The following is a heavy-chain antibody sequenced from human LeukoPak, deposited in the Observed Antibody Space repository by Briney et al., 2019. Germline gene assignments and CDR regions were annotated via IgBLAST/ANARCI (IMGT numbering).Heavy chain of an antibody. CDR3: ARGPFYYDSSGWTFHFDY. CDR2: INPNSGGT. CDR1: GYTFTGYY. Sequence: ASVKVSCKASGYTFTGYYMHWVRQAPGQRLEWMGRINPNSGGTNYAQKFQGRVTMTRDTSISTAYMELSRLRSDDTAVYYCARGPFYYDSSGWTFHFDYWGQGTLVTVSS. D-gene: IGHD3-22*01. J-gene: IGHJ4*02. V-gene: IGHV1-2*06.